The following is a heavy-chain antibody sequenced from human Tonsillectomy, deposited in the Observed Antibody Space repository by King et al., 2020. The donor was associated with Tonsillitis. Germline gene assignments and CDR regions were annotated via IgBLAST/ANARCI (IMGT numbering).Heavy chain of an antibody. CDR3: ASPAYNDSWSAYHRGMDV. D-gene: IGHD3-3*01. V-gene: IGHV4-34*01. CDR2: INHSGST. CDR1: GGSFSGYY. Sequence: VQLQQWGAGLLKPSETLSLTCTVYGGSFSGYYWSWTRQPPGKGLEWIGEINHSGSTNYNPSLKSRVTISVDTSKNQFSLSLSSLTAADTAVYYCASPAYNDSWSAYHRGMDVWGQGTTVTVSS. J-gene: IGHJ6*02.